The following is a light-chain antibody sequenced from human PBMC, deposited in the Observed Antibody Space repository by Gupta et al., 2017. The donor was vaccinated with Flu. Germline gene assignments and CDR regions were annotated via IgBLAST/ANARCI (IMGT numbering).Light chain of an antibody. CDR2: YAS. Sequence: PDLQSVTPKEKVTITCRASQNIGRNLNWYQQKPDQSPRLLIKYASQYVSGVPSRFSGSGSGTDFTLTINGLEAEDAATYYCLQGDGLPRTFGQGTKLEIK. J-gene: IGKJ2*01. CDR3: LQGDGLPRT. V-gene: IGKV6-21*01. CDR1: QNIGRN.